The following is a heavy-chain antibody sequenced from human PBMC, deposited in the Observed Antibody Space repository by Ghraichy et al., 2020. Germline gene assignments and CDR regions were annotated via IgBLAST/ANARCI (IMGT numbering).Heavy chain of an antibody. CDR2: IRCSGSSK. Sequence: GGSLRLSCAASGFTFSNYDMSWVRQAPGKGLEWVSAIRCSGSSKYYADSVKGRFTISRDNSKNSLYLQMNSLRAEDTAVYYCAKDMEIGGIDLFDYWGQGTLVTVSS. D-gene: IGHD4-23*01. CDR3: AKDMEIGGIDLFDY. V-gene: IGHV3-23*01. CDR1: GFTFSNYD. J-gene: IGHJ4*02.